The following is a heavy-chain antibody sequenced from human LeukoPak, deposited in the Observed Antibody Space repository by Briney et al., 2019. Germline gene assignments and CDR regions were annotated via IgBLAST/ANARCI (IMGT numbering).Heavy chain of an antibody. CDR3: ARESPGVTAKNDY. CDR2: IYTSGST. V-gene: IGHV4-61*02. J-gene: IGHJ4*02. D-gene: IGHD2-21*02. Sequence: SQTLSLTXTVSGGSISSGSYYWSWIRQPAGKGLDWIGRIYTSGSTNYNPSLKSRVTISVDTSKNQFSLKLSSVTAADTAVYYCARESPGVTAKNDYWGQGTLVTVSS. CDR1: GGSISSGSYY.